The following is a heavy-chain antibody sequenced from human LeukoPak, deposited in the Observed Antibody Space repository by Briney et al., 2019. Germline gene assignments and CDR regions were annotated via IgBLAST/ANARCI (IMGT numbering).Heavy chain of an antibody. CDR2: IYYGGST. V-gene: IGHV4-59*01. J-gene: IGHJ4*02. Sequence: SETLSLTCTVSGGSISSYYWSWIRQPPGKGLEWIGYIYYGGSTNYNPSLKSRVTISVDTSKDQFSLKLSSVTAADTAVYYCARGDHGELDYWGQGTLVTVSS. CDR3: ARGDHGELDY. CDR1: GGSISSYY. D-gene: IGHD1-14*01.